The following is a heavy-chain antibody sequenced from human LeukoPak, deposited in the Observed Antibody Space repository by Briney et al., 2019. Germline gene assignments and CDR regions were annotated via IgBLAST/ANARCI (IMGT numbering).Heavy chain of an antibody. Sequence: SVKVSCKASGGTFSSYAISWVRQAPGQGLEWMGGIIPIFGTANYAQKFQGRVAITADESTSTAYMELSSLRSEDTAVYYRARDTGIAKQYYFDYWGQGTLVTVSS. CDR1: GGTFSSYA. V-gene: IGHV1-69*13. CDR2: IIPIFGTA. J-gene: IGHJ4*02. D-gene: IGHD6-13*01. CDR3: ARDTGIAKQYYFDY.